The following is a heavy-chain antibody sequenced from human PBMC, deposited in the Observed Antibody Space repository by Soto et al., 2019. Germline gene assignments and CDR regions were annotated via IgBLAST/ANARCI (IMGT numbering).Heavy chain of an antibody. CDR2: INPNSGGT. D-gene: IGHD6-6*01. V-gene: IGHV1-2*04. J-gene: IGHJ4*02. CDR1: GYTFTGYY. Sequence: GASVKVSCKASGYTFTGYYMHWVRQAPGQGLEWMGWINPNSGGTNYAQKFQGWVTMTRDTSISTAYMELSRLRADDTAVYYCARDYSSSSLDYWGQGTLVTVSS. CDR3: ARDYSSSSLDY.